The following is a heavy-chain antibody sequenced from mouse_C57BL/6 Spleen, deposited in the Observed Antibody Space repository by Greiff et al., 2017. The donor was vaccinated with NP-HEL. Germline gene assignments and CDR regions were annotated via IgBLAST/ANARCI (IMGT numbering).Heavy chain of an antibody. CDR1: GYAFSSYW. J-gene: IGHJ3*01. CDR2: IYPGDGDT. Sequence: VKLVESGAELVKPGASVKISCKASGYAFSSYWMNWVKQRPGKGLEWIGQIYPGDGDTNYNGKFKGKATLTADKSSSTAYMQLSSLTSEDSAFYFCAREGDWLPLAYWGQGTLVTVSA. V-gene: IGHV1-80*01. CDR3: AREGDWLPLAY. D-gene: IGHD1-2*01.